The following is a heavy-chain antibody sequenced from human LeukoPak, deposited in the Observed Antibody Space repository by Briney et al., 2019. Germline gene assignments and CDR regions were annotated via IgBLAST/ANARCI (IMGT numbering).Heavy chain of an antibody. CDR2: ISYDGSNK. CDR1: GFTFSSYS. D-gene: IGHD4-23*01. V-gene: IGHV3-30*03. CDR3: ASGGNAGDFDY. Sequence: GGSLRLSCAASGFTFSSYSMNWVRQAPGKGLEWVAVISYDGSNKYYADSVKGRFTISRDNSKNTLYLQMNSLRAEDTAVYYCASGGNAGDFDYWGQGTLVTVSS. J-gene: IGHJ4*02.